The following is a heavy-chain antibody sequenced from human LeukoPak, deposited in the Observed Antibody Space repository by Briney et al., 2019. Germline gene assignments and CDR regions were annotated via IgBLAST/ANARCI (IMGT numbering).Heavy chain of an antibody. CDR3: ASSWGSAIDF. D-gene: IGHD3-16*01. Sequence: GGSLRLSCAASGFTFSSYWMTWVRQAPGKGLEWVSYISSSSSTIYYADSVKGRFTISRDNAKNSLYLQMNSLRAEDTAVYYCASSWGSAIDFWGQGTLVTVSS. CDR2: ISSSSSTI. V-gene: IGHV3-48*04. J-gene: IGHJ4*02. CDR1: GFTFSSYW.